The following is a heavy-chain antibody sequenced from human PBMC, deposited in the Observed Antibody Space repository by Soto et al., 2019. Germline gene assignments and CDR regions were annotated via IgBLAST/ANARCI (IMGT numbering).Heavy chain of an antibody. CDR2: ISSSSSYT. CDR3: ARDQEERSTGTTRSGGMDV. CDR1: GFTFTDYY. V-gene: IGHV3-11*05. Sequence: PGGSLRLSCADSGFTFTDYYMSWIRQAPGKGLEWVSYISSSSSYTNYADSVKGRFTISRDNAKNSLYLQMNSLRAEDTAVYYCARDQEERSTGTTRSGGMDVWGQGTTVTVSS. D-gene: IGHD4-17*01. J-gene: IGHJ6*02.